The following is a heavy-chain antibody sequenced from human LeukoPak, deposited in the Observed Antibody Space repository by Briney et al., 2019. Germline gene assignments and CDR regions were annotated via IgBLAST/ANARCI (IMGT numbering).Heavy chain of an antibody. CDR2: IYYSGST. Sequence: SETLSLTCTVSGGSISSYYWSWIRQPPGKGMEWIGYIYYSGSTNYNPSLKSRVTISVDTSKNQFSLKLSSVTAADTAVYYCARLKHDYDLDYWGQGTLVTVSS. V-gene: IGHV4-59*08. D-gene: IGHD4-17*01. CDR3: ARLKHDYDLDY. CDR1: GGSISSYY. J-gene: IGHJ4*02.